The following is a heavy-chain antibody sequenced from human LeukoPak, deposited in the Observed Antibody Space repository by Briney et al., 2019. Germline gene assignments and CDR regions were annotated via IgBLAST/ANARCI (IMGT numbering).Heavy chain of an antibody. V-gene: IGHV4-39*01. J-gene: IGHJ4*02. D-gene: IGHD1-26*01. CDR2: ISSSGSP. Sequence: PGGSLRLSCAASGFTFSSYWMHWIRQPPGKGLEWIGAISSSGSPYYNPSLKSRVTISVDSSKNQFSPKLSSVTAADTAVYYCARRTSNPVGAIDYWGQGALVTVSS. CDR3: ARRTSNPVGAIDY. CDR1: GFTFSSYW.